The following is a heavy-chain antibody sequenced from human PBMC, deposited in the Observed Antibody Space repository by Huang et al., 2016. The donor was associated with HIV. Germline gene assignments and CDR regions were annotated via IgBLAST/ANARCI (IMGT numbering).Heavy chain of an antibody. J-gene: IGHJ4*02. V-gene: IGHV3-30*04. Sequence: QVQLGESGGGVVQPGKSLRLSCAASGFDFSSYARNWVRRAPGKGPQWVAVISNDGKKMYYSDSVKGRFIISRDNSKNTLYLQMNSLRGEDTAIYYCARGGILGTSWYRPFDYWGQGTLVTVSS. CDR2: ISNDGKKM. CDR1: GFDFSSYA. CDR3: ARGGILGTSWYRPFDY. D-gene: IGHD6-13*01.